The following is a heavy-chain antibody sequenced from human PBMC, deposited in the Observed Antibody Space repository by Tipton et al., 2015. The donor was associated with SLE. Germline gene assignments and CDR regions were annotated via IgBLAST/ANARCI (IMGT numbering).Heavy chain of an antibody. D-gene: IGHD2-2*01. CDR3: ARLQYQLLYYYMDV. CDR1: GGSISSGSYY. J-gene: IGHJ6*03. V-gene: IGHV4-61*09. CDR2: IYASGST. Sequence: TLSLTCTVSGGSISSGSYYWSWIRQPAGKGLEWVGNIYASGSTNYNPALKSRVAMSVDTSMNQFSLKLSSVTAADTAVYYWARLQYQLLYYYMDVWGKGTTVTVSS.